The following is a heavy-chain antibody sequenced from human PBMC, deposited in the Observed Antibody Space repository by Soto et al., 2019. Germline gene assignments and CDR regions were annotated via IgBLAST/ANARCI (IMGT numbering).Heavy chain of an antibody. CDR3: ARDWDIVILSVPIPNYNYGMDV. CDR2: ISSRSDTL. D-gene: IGHD2-15*01. CDR1: GFTFSAYA. V-gene: IGHV3-48*02. J-gene: IGHJ6*02. Sequence: GGSLRLSCAGSGFTFSAYAMNWVRQAPGKGLEWVSYISSRSDTLYYADSVKGRFTISRDNAKNSVYLQVNNLRDEDTAVYYCARDWDIVILSVPIPNYNYGMDVWGQGTTVTVSS.